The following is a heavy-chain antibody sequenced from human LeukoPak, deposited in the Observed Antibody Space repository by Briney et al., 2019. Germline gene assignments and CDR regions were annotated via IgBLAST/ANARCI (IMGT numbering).Heavy chain of an antibody. D-gene: IGHD7-27*01. J-gene: IGHJ4*02. V-gene: IGHV3-30-3*01. CDR3: ARGTGDPPPDY. Sequence: PGGSLRLSCAASGFTFSSYAMHWVRQAPGKGLEWVAVISYDGSNKYYADSVKGRFTISRDNSKNTLYLQMNSLRAEDTAVYYCARGTGDPPPDYWGQGTLVTVSS. CDR2: ISYDGSNK. CDR1: GFTFSSYA.